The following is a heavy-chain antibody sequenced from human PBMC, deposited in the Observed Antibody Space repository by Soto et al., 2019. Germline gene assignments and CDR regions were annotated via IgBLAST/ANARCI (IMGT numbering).Heavy chain of an antibody. Sequence: SETLSLTCAVSGGSISSGGYSWSWIRQPPGKGLEWIGYIYHSGSTYYNPSLKSRVTISLDRSKNQFSLKLSSVTAADTAVYYCARVSSEYYDFWSGYHFDYWGQGTLVTVSS. D-gene: IGHD3-3*01. V-gene: IGHV4-30-2*01. CDR3: ARVSSEYYDFWSGYHFDY. J-gene: IGHJ4*02. CDR1: GGSISSGGYS. CDR2: IYHSGST.